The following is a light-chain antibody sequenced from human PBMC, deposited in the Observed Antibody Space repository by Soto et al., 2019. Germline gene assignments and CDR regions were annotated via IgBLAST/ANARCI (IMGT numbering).Light chain of an antibody. J-gene: IGKJ4*01. CDR2: AAS. CDR1: QDISSW. Sequence: DIQMTQSPSSVSASVGDRVTITCRASQDISSWLAWYQQKPGKAPNLLIFAASSLQSGVPSRFSGSGSGTDFTLTISVLQPEDFATYYCQQANSFPLTFGGGTKVEIK. V-gene: IGKV1D-12*01. CDR3: QQANSFPLT.